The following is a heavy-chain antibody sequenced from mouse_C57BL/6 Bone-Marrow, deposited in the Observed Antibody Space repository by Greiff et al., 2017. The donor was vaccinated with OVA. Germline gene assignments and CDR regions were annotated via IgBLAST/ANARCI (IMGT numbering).Heavy chain of an antibody. CDR3: ARDAPLTGAFDY. CDR2: SRNKANDYTT. CDR1: GFTFSDFY. D-gene: IGHD4-1*01. Sequence: DVMLVESGGGLVQSGRSLRLSCATSGFTFSDFYMEWVRQAPGKGLEWIAASRNKANDYTTEYSASVKGRFIVSRDTSQSILYLQMNALRAEDTAIYYCARDAPLTGAFDYWGQGTTLTVSS. J-gene: IGHJ2*01. V-gene: IGHV7-1*01.